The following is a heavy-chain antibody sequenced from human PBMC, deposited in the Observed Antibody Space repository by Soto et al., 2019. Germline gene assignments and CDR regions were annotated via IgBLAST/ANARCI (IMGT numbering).Heavy chain of an antibody. CDR2: IYYSGST. J-gene: IGHJ4*02. V-gene: IGHV4-31*03. D-gene: IGHD3-22*01. Sequence: QVQLQESGPGLVKPSQTLSLTCTVSGGSISRGNYYWSWIRQHPGKGLEWIGYIYYSGSTYYKPSLKTRVTISVDTSKDQFSLKLSSVTAADTAGYYCASTYYNASSGPFDDWGQGTLVTASS. CDR1: GGSISRGNYY. CDR3: ASTYYNASSGPFDD.